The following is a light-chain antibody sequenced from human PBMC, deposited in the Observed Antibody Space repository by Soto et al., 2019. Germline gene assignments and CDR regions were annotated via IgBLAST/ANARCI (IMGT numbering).Light chain of an antibody. CDR1: QSVGSS. Sequence: ETGLSQSPATLSLSPGERATLSCRSSQSVGSSLAWYQQKPGQAPRLLIYDASNRATGIPARFSGSGSGTDFTLTISSLQPEDFATYYCQQSYSTPITFGQGTRLEI. CDR2: DAS. CDR3: QQSYSTPIT. J-gene: IGKJ5*01. V-gene: IGKV3-11*01.